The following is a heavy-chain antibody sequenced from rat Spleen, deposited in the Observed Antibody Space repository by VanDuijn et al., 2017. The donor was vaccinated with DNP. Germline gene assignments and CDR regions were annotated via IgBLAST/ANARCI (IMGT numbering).Heavy chain of an antibody. Sequence: QVQLKESGPGLVQPSETLSLTCTVAGFSLTTYNVHWVRQPSGKGPEWMGRMWYDGDTASNSVFKPRLSISRDTSKSQVFLKMNSVQTEDTAMYFCARSKYNYVGWFAYWGQGTLVTVSS. J-gene: IGHJ3*01. D-gene: IGHD1-5*01. V-gene: IGHV2-32*01. CDR1: GFSLTTYN. CDR2: MWYDGDT. CDR3: ARSKYNYVGWFAY.